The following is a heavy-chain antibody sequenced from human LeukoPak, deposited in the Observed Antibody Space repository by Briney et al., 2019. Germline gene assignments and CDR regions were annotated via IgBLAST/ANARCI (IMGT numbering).Heavy chain of an antibody. Sequence: SETLSLTCTVSGGSISSSSYYWGWIRQPPGKGLEWIGSIYYSGSTYYNPSLKSRVTISVDTSKNQFSLKLSSVTAADTAVYYCARGRYTTEWGQGTLVTISS. CDR3: ARGRYTTE. V-gene: IGHV4-39*01. CDR1: GGSISSSSYY. J-gene: IGHJ4*02. D-gene: IGHD3-9*01. CDR2: IYYSGST.